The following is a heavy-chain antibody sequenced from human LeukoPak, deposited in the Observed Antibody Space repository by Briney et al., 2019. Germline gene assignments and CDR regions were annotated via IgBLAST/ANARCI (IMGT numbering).Heavy chain of an antibody. CDR1: GFTFSSYG. CDR2: IRYDGSNK. Sequence: GGSLRLSCAASGFTFSSYGMHWVRQAPGKGLEWVAFIRYDGSNKYYADSEKGRFTISRDNSKNTLYLQMNSLRAEDTAVYYCAKGVVVAPDVTPFDYWGQGTLVTVSS. V-gene: IGHV3-30*02. J-gene: IGHJ4*02. CDR3: AKGVVVAPDVTPFDY. D-gene: IGHD2-2*01.